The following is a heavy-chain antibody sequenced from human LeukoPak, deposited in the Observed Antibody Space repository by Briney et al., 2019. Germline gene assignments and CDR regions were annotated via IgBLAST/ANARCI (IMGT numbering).Heavy chain of an antibody. CDR3: ARAAYYYDSSGSLY. Sequence: GGSLRLSCAASGFTFSSYAMHWVRQAPGKGLEWVAVISYDGSNKYYADSVKGRFTISRDNSKNTLYLQMYSLRAEDTAVYYCARAAYYYDSSGSLYWGQGTLVTVSS. CDR1: GFTFSSYA. J-gene: IGHJ4*02. V-gene: IGHV3-30-3*01. D-gene: IGHD3-22*01. CDR2: ISYDGSNK.